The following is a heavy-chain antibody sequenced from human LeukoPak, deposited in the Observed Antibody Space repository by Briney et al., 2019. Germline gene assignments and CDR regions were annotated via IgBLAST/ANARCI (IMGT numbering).Heavy chain of an antibody. D-gene: IGHD3-16*01. CDR1: GFRFSSYA. Sequence: GGSLRLSCEASGFRFSSYAMTWARQAPVKGLEWVSAISGDGTRTYYADSVKGRFTISRDNSKNTLYLEMSSLRVEDTAIYYCAKWPEGAMDYFDYWGQGTLVTVSS. V-gene: IGHV3-23*01. CDR2: ISGDGTRT. CDR3: AKWPEGAMDYFDY. J-gene: IGHJ4*02.